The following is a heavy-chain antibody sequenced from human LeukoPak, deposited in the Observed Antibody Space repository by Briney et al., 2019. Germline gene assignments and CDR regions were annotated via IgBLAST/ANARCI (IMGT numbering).Heavy chain of an antibody. D-gene: IGHD6-6*01. CDR2: ISAYNGNT. V-gene: IGHV1-18*01. CDR3: ARTYSSSSGSDFDY. J-gene: IGHJ4*02. CDR1: GYTFTSYG. Sequence: ASVNVSCKASGYTFTSYGISWVRQVPGQGLEWMGWISAYNGNTNYAQKLQGRVTMTTDTSTSTAYMELRSLRSDDTAVYYCARTYSSSSGSDFDYWGQGTLVTVSS.